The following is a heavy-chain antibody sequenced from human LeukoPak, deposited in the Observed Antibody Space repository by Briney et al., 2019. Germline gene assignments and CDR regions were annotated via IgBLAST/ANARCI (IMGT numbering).Heavy chain of an antibody. D-gene: IGHD3-3*01. J-gene: IGHJ4*02. CDR1: GFTFSSYA. V-gene: IGHV3-23*01. CDR3: AKDQYYDFWSGYYMDYFDY. CDR2: ISGSGGST. Sequence: PGGSLRLSCAASGFTFSSYAMSWVRQAPGKGLEWVSAISGSGGSTYYADSVKGRFTISRDNSKNTLYLQMNNLRAEDTAVYYCAKDQYYDFWSGYYMDYFDYWGQGTLVTVSS.